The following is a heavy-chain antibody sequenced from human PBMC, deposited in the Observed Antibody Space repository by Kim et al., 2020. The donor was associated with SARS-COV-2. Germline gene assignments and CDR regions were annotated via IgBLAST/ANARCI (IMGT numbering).Heavy chain of an antibody. Sequence: SVKVSCKASGGTFSSYAISWVRQAPGQGLEWMGGIIPIFGTANYAQKFQGRVTITADESTSTAYMELSSLRSEDTAVYYCARGIAAADLYYYYGMDVWGQGTTVTVSS. J-gene: IGHJ6*02. CDR1: GGTFSSYA. CDR2: IIPIFGTA. CDR3: ARGIAAADLYYYYGMDV. D-gene: IGHD6-13*01. V-gene: IGHV1-69*13.